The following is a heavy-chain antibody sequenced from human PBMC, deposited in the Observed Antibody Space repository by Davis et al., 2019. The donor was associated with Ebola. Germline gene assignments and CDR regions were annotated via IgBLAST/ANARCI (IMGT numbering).Heavy chain of an antibody. CDR3: ARGPTGVIDY. CDR1: GYTLTELS. D-gene: IGHD3-10*01. CDR2: MNPNSGNT. V-gene: IGHV1-8*01. Sequence: ASVKVSCKISGYTLTELSIHWVRQATGQGLEWMGWMNPNSGNTGYAQKFQGRVTMTRNTSISTAYMELSSLRSEDTAVYYCARGPTGVIDYWGQGSLVTVSS. J-gene: IGHJ4*02.